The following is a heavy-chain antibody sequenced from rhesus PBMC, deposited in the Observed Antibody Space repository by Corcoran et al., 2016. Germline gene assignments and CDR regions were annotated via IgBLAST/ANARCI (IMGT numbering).Heavy chain of an antibody. V-gene: IGHV4S10*01. CDR1: GGSISDSYR. J-gene: IGHJ4*01. CDR2: IYGSSTST. D-gene: IGHD5-30*01. Sequence: QVQLQESGPGVVKPSETLSLTCAVSGGSISDSYRWSWIRQPPGKGLEWIWYIYGSSTSTNYNPSLKSRVTISKDPSRNQFSLKLSSVTAADTAVYYCAREDTAGTVIGYWGQGVLVTVSS. CDR3: AREDTAGTVIGY.